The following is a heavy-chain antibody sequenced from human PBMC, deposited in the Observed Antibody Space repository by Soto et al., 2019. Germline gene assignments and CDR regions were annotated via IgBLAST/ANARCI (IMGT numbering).Heavy chain of an antibody. J-gene: IGHJ4*02. V-gene: IGHV4-59*01. CDR1: GGSISSYF. D-gene: IGHD5-18*01. Sequence: QVQLQESGPGLVKPSETLSLTCTVSGGSISSYFWSWIRQPPGKGLEWIGYIYYSGSTNYNPSLKSRVTISVDTCKNQFSLKLSSVTAADTAVYYCARSGTAMVLVDYWGQGTLVTVSS. CDR3: ARSGTAMVLVDY. CDR2: IYYSGST.